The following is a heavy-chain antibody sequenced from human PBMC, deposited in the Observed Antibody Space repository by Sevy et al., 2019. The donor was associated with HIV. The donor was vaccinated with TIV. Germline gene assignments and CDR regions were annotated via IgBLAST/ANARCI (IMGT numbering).Heavy chain of an antibody. J-gene: IGHJ4*02. V-gene: IGHV4-4*07. CDR2: IYTSGST. CDR1: GGSISSYY. CDR3: ARAVAYYDFWSGYYQCDY. Sequence: SETLSLTCTVSGGSISSYYWSWIRQPAGKGLEWIGRIYTSGSTNYNPSLKSRVTMSVDTSKNQFSLKLSSVTAADTAVYYRARAVAYYDFWSGYYQCDYWGQGTLVTVSS. D-gene: IGHD3-3*01.